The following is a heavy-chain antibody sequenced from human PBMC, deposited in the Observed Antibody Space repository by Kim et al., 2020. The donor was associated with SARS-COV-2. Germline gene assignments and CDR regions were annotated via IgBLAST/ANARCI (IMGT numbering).Heavy chain of an antibody. CDR3: ARDASSGFFDY. J-gene: IGHJ4*02. D-gene: IGHD3-10*01. Sequence: TYYTPSLKRRVTISVDTSRNQVSLKLSSVTAADTAVYYCARDASSGFFDYWGQGTLVTVSS. CDR2: T. V-gene: IGHV4-31*02.